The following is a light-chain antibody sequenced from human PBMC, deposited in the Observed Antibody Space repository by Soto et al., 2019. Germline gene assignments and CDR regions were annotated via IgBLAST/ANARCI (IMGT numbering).Light chain of an antibody. Sequence: EIVLTQSPGTLSLSPGERATLSCRASQSISSNYLAWYQHKPGQAPRLVIHAATSRATGIPGRVIGSGSGTDFTLIISRLEPEDFAVYYCHMYGTSPRYTFGQGTKLEIK. CDR1: QSISSNY. J-gene: IGKJ2*01. V-gene: IGKV3-20*01. CDR3: HMYGTSPRYT. CDR2: AAT.